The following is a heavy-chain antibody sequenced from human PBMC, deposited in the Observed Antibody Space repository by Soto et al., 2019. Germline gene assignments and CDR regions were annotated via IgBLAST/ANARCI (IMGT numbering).Heavy chain of an antibody. V-gene: IGHV5-51*01. J-gene: IGHJ3*02. CDR3: ARLEWELVPGAFDI. D-gene: IGHD1-26*01. CDR2: IYPGDSDT. Sequence: GESLKISCKGSGYSFTSYWIGWVRQMPGKGLEWMGIIYPGDSDTRYSPSFQGQVTISAAMSISTAYLQWSSLKASYTAMYYCARLEWELVPGAFDIWGQGTMVTVSS. CDR1: GYSFTSYW.